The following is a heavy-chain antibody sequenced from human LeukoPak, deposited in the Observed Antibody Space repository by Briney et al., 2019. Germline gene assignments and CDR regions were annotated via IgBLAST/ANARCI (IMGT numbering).Heavy chain of an antibody. CDR2: INSDGSNT. CDR3: ARRARGRFLEWYHSKYAFDI. V-gene: IGHV3-74*01. CDR1: GFTFTSYW. D-gene: IGHD3-3*01. Sequence: PGGSLRLSCAASGFTFTSYWMHWVRQPPGKGMVWVSRINSDGSNTYYADSVKGRFTISRDNAKNTLYRQMNSLRAEDTAVYYCARRARGRFLEWYHSKYAFDIWGQGTMVTVSS. J-gene: IGHJ3*02.